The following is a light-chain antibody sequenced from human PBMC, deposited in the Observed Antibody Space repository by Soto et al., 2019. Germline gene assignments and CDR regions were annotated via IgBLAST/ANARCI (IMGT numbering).Light chain of an antibody. CDR2: EVS. CDR3: SSFAGNNNLV. CDR1: SSDVGGYNY. Sequence: QSALTQPPSASGSPGQSVTISCTGTSSDVGGYNYVSWYQQHPGKAPKLMISEVSKRPSGVPDRFPGAKSGNTASLTVSGLHAEDEADYYCSSFAGNNNLVFGGGTKLTVL. V-gene: IGLV2-8*01. J-gene: IGLJ2*01.